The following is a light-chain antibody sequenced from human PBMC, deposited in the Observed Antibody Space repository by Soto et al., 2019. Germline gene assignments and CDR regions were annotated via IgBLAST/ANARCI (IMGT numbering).Light chain of an antibody. Sequence: EIVLTQSPGTLSLSPGERATLSCRASQSVTSSYLAWYQQKPGQAPRLLIYGASSRATGIPDRFSGSGSGTDFTLTISRLEREDFAVYYCQQCGTSPLTFGGGTKVEIK. J-gene: IGKJ4*01. CDR1: QSVTSSY. V-gene: IGKV3-20*01. CDR3: QQCGTSPLT. CDR2: GAS.